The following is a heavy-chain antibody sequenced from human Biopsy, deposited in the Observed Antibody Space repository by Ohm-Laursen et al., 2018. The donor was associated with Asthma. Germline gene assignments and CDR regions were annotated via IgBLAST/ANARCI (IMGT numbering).Heavy chain of an antibody. D-gene: IGHD2-15*01. V-gene: IGHV3-30*03. CDR2: ISYDGSIT. J-gene: IGHJ4*02. CDR1: GFTVSTNG. Sequence: SLRLSCSASGFTVSTNGMNWVRQAPGKGLEWVAVISYDGSITHYADSVKGRFTISRDNSKNTVYLDISSLRIEDTAVFYCGIVVAANPFQGDCWGQGTLVTVSS. CDR3: GIVVAANPFQGDC.